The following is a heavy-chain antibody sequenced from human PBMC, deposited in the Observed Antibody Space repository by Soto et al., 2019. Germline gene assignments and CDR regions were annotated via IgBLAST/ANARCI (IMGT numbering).Heavy chain of an antibody. CDR2: IYYSGST. CDR3: ARGFSIVVGGYFDY. CDR1: GGSISSGDYY. D-gene: IGHD2-15*01. Sequence: PSETLSLTCTVSGGSISSGDYYWSWIRKPPGKGLEWIGYIYYSGSTYYNPSLKSRVTISVDTSKNQFSLKLSSVTAADTAVYYCARGFSIVVGGYFDYWGQGTLVTVSS. J-gene: IGHJ4*02. V-gene: IGHV4-30-4*01.